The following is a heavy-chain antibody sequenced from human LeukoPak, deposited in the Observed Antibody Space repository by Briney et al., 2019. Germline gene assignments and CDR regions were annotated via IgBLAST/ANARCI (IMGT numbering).Heavy chain of an antibody. J-gene: IGHJ3*02. CDR1: GGSISSYY. V-gene: IGHV4-59*01. D-gene: IGHD3-10*01. CDR2: IYYSGST. CDR3: ARQGGSGSYNDAFDI. Sequence: SETLSLTCTVSGGSISSYYWSWVRQPPGKGLEWIGYIYYSGSTNYNPSLKSRVTISVDTSKNQFSLKLSSVTAADTAVYYCARQGGSGSYNDAFDIWGQGTMVTVSS.